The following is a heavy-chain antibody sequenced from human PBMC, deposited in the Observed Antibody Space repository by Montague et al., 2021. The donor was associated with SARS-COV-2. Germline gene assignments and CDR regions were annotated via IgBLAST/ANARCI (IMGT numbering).Heavy chain of an antibody. CDR2: IYYSGST. V-gene: IGHV4-39*01. J-gene: IGHJ6*02. CDR1: GASISSSSYY. Sequence: ETLSLTCTVSGASISSSSYYWGWIRQPPGKGLEWIGDIYYSGSTYYNPSLKSRVTISVDTSKNQFSLKLSSVTAADTAVYYCARQPTRGITIYGVVTDYGLDVWGQGTPVTVSS. D-gene: IGHD3-3*01. CDR3: ARQPTRGITIYGVVTDYGLDV.